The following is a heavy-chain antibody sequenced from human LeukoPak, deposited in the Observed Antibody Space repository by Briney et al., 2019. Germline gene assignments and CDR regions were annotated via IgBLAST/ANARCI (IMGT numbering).Heavy chain of an antibody. D-gene: IGHD5-12*01. J-gene: IGHJ4*02. CDR2: IYYSGST. V-gene: IGHV4-61*01. CDR1: GGSVSSGSNY. Sequence: SETLSLTCTVSGGSVSSGSNYWSWIRQPPGQGLEWIGYIYYSGSTKDTPSLERRVTISVDTSKNQFSLKLSSVTAADTAVYYCARGVARGNYLDYWGQGTLVTVSS. CDR3: ARGVARGNYLDY.